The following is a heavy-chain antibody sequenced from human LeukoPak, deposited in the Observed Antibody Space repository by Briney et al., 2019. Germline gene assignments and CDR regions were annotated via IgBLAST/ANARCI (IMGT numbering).Heavy chain of an antibody. CDR2: ISSSSSYI. V-gene: IGHV3-21*01. Sequence: GGSLRLSCAASGFTFSNYNMNWVRQAPGKGLEWVSSISSSSSYIYYADSVKGRFTISRDNAKNSLYLQMNSLRAEDTAVYYCARDRPIVVVITVDYWGQGTLGTVSS. D-gene: IGHD3-22*01. J-gene: IGHJ4*02. CDR3: ARDRPIVVVITVDY. CDR1: GFTFSNYN.